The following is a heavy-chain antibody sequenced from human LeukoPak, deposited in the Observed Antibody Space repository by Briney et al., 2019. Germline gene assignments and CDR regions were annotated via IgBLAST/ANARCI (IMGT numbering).Heavy chain of an antibody. CDR3: AKDPGKWEPTRFDY. V-gene: IGHV3-30*02. CDR1: GFTFSTYG. Sequence: GGSLRLSCAASGFTFSTYGTHWVRQAPGKGLEWVAFIRNDGSNKYYADSARGRFTISRDNSKNTLYLQMNSLRAEDTAVYYCAKDPGKWEPTRFDYWGQGTLVTVSS. CDR2: IRNDGSNK. D-gene: IGHD1-26*01. J-gene: IGHJ4*02.